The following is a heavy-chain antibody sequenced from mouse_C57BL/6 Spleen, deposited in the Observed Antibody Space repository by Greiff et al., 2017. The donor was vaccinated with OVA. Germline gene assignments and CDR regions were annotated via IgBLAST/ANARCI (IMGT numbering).Heavy chain of an antibody. V-gene: IGHV1-52*01. D-gene: IGHD4-1*01. CDR2: IDPSDSET. CDR1: GYTFTSYW. J-gene: IGHJ2*01. Sequence: VQLQQPGAELVRPGSSVKLSCKASGYTFTSYWMHWVKQRPIQGLEWIGNIDPSDSETHYNQKFKDKATLTVDKSSSTAYMQLSSLTSEDSAVYYCARLGGNWDVGYYVDYWGQGTTLTVSS. CDR3: ARLGGNWDVGYYVDY.